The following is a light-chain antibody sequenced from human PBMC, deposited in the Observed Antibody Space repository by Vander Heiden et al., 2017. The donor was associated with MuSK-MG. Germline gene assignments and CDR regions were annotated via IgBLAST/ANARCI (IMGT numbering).Light chain of an antibody. CDR1: RIISRNY. J-gene: IGKJ2*01. Sequence: EIPLTQSPAPLSLSTGNRATRPCGACRIISRNYLAWYQQKPGQAPRLLIYYASTRATGIPDRFSGSGSGTDFTLTISRLEPEDAAVYYCQMYGTSIYTFGQGTKVEI. CDR2: YAS. V-gene: IGKV3D-20*01. CDR3: QMYGTSIYT.